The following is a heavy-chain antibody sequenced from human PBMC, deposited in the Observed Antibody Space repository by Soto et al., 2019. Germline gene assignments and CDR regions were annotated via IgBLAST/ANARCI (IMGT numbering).Heavy chain of an antibody. D-gene: IGHD3-3*01. V-gene: IGHV5-51*01. CDR1: GYSFTSYW. J-gene: IGHJ6*02. CDR3: TRDSGRERFLEWFHDGWRYYGMDV. CDR2: IFPGDSDT. Sequence: GESLKISCQGSGYSFTSYWIGWVRQMPGKGLEWKGKIFPGDSDTRYSPSFQGQVTISADKSISTAYLQMNSLKTEDTAVYYCTRDSGRERFLEWFHDGWRYYGMDVWGQGTTVTVSS.